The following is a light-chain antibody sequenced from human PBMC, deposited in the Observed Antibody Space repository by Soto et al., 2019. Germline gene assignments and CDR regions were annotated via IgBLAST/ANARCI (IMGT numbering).Light chain of an antibody. J-gene: IGLJ1*01. V-gene: IGLV2-14*01. Sequence: QSVLTQPASVSGSPGQSITISCTETSSDVGGYNYVSWYQQHPGKAPKLMIYDVSNRPSGVSNRFSGSKSGNTASLTISGLQAEDEADYYCSSYTSSSPYVFGTGTKLTVL. CDR1: SSDVGGYNY. CDR3: SSYTSSSPYV. CDR2: DVS.